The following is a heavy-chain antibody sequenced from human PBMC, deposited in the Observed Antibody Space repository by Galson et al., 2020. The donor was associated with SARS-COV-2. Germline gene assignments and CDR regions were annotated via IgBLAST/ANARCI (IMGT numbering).Heavy chain of an antibody. CDR1: GFTFSSYA. CDR2: VSYDGSSE. J-gene: IGHJ6*02. Sequence: GSLRLSCAASGFTFSSYAMHWVRQAPGKGLEWVAVVSYDGSSEYYADSVKGRFTISRDNSKNTLYLQMNTLRPEDTALYYCAAGHGMDVWGQGTTVTVSS. V-gene: IGHV3-30*04. CDR3: AAGHGMDV.